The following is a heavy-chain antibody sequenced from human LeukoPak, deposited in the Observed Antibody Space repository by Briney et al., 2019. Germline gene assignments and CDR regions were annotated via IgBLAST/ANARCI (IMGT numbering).Heavy chain of an antibody. J-gene: IGHJ4*02. CDR1: GFTFSSYA. Sequence: PGGSLRLSCAASGFTFSSYAMTWVRQAPGKGREGVSSISDSGGNTYHADSVKGRFTISRDNSKNTLYLQMNSLRPGDTAVYYCAKKDSPRLAELSFLDYWGQGTLVTVSS. V-gene: IGHV3-23*01. CDR3: AKKDSPRLAELSFLDY. CDR2: ISDSGGNT. D-gene: IGHD3-16*02.